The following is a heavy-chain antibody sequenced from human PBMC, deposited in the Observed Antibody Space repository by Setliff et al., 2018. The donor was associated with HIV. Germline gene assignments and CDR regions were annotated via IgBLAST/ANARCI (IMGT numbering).Heavy chain of an antibody. V-gene: IGHV4-31*03. J-gene: IGHJ6*03. Sequence: SEDLSLTCTVSGCSITSSLYYWTWIRQHPGKGLDWICYFYYSGFTYYNPSLKSRVTISIDTSHNQFSLKFMSVTAADTAVYYCATPVTSRCSYYMGVWGKGTTVTVSS. D-gene: IGHD3-10*01. CDR3: ATPVTSRCSYYMGV. CDR2: FYYSGFT. CDR1: GCSITSSLYY.